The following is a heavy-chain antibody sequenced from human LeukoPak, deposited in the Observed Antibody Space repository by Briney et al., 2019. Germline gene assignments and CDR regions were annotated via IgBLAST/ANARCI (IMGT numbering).Heavy chain of an antibody. D-gene: IGHD6-19*01. CDR2: ISSSSSTI. V-gene: IGHV3-48*01. Sequence: PGGSLRLSCAASGFTFSSYWMSWVRQAPGKGLEWVSYISSSSSTIYYADSVKGRFTISRDNAKNSLYLQMNSLRAEDTAVYYCARKPGIAVAGTFDYWGQGTLVTVSS. CDR1: GFTFSSYW. CDR3: ARKPGIAVAGTFDY. J-gene: IGHJ4*02.